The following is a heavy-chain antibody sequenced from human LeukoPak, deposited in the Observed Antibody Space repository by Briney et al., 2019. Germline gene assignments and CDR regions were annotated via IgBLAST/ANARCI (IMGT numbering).Heavy chain of an antibody. CDR2: INPNSGGT. CDR1: EYTFTGYY. D-gene: IGHD6-19*01. Sequence: GASVKVSCKASEYTFTGYYMHWVRQAPGQGLEWMGWINPNSGGTNYAQKFQGRVTMTRDTSLSTAYMELSRLRSDATAVYYCATGFVPWLAPTETYYFDYWGQGTRVTVSS. J-gene: IGHJ4*02. V-gene: IGHV1-2*02. CDR3: ATGFVPWLAPTETYYFDY.